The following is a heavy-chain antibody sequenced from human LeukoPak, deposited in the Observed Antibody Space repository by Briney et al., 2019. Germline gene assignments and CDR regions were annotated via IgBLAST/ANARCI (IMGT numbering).Heavy chain of an antibody. Sequence: TSETLSLTCTVSGGSISSYYWSWIRQPPGKGLEWIGYINYSGSTNYNPSLKSRVTISVDTSKNQFSLKLSSVTAADTAVYYCARRGYSYNFDYWGQGTLVTVSS. CDR3: ARRGYSYNFDY. CDR2: INYSGST. J-gene: IGHJ4*02. CDR1: GGSISSYY. V-gene: IGHV4-59*01. D-gene: IGHD5-18*01.